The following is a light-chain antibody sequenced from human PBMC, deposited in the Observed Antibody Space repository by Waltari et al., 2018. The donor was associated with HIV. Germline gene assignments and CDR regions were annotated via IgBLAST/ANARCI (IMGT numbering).Light chain of an antibody. Sequence: QSALTQPHSVSGSPGQSLTISCTGPSSDVDPFVSWYQQHPGKAPKVIIYDVNKRPSWVPDRFSGSKSGNTASLTISGLQAEDEADYHCCSHAGNFIFVFGTGTKVTVL. J-gene: IGLJ1*01. V-gene: IGLV2-11*01. CDR2: DVN. CDR3: CSHAGNFIFV. CDR1: SSDVDPF.